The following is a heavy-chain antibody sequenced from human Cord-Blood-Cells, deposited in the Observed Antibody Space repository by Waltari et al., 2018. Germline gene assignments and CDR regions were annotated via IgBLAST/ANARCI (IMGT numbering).Heavy chain of an antibody. CDR3: ARWGGAIAAAGDAFDI. Sequence: QVQLVQSGAEVKKPGSSVKVSCKASGGTFSSYAISWVRHAPGQGLEWMGGIIPIFGTANYAQKFQGRVTITADESTSTAYMELSSLRSEDTAVYYCARWGGAIAAAGDAFDIWGQGTMVTVSS. CDR2: IIPIFGTA. D-gene: IGHD6-13*01. CDR1: GGTFSSYA. V-gene: IGHV1-69*01. J-gene: IGHJ3*02.